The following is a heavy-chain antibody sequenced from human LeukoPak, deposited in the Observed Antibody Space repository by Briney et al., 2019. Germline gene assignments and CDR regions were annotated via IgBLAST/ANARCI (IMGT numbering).Heavy chain of an antibody. J-gene: IGHJ4*02. CDR3: ARGVYGAYFDF. V-gene: IGHV4-59*01. Sequence: SETLSLTCTVSGGSISSYYWSWIRQPPGKGLEWIAYRQSNGYTEYYPSLMSRVTISLDTSKRQLSLKLTSVTAADTAVYYCARGVYGAYFDFWGQGTLVTVSS. D-gene: IGHD4-17*01. CDR2: RQSNGYT. CDR1: GGSISSYY.